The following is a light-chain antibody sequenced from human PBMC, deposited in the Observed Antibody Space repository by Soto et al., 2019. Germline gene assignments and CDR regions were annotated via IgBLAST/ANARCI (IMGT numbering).Light chain of an antibody. CDR2: EGS. CDR3: CSYAGSTTFRVL. Sequence: QSALTQPASVSGSPGQSITISCTGTSSDVGNYNLVSWYQQHPGKAPKLMIYEGSKRLSGVSNRFSGSKSGNTASLTISGLQAEDEADYYCCSYAGSTTFRVLFGGGTKLTVL. J-gene: IGLJ2*01. V-gene: IGLV2-23*03. CDR1: SSDVGNYNL.